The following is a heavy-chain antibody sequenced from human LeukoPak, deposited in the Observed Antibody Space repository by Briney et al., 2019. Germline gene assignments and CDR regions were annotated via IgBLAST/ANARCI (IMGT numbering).Heavy chain of an antibody. D-gene: IGHD3-16*01. J-gene: IGHJ5*02. Sequence: GGSLRLSCGGSGFSFGSFAMSWVRQPPGKGLEWVAAISASGSTTYYADSVTGRFTISRDNSKDTLYLQMNSLRVEDTAFFYCEKAGPNSQYGLNWFDPWGQGTLVTVS. CDR1: GFSFGSFA. CDR3: EKAGPNSQYGLNWFDP. V-gene: IGHV3-23*01. CDR2: ISASGSTT.